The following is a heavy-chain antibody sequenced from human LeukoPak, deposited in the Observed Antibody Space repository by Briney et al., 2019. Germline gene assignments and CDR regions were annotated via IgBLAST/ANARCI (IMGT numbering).Heavy chain of an antibody. CDR3: ARSKPWGYCSGGSCYPTYYYYYYMDV. CDR2: ISSSSNYI. V-gene: IGHV3-21*01. J-gene: IGHJ6*03. Sequence: GGSLRLSSAASGFTFSSYSMNWVRQAPGGGLEWVSYISSSSNYIYYVDSVKGRFTISRDNAKNSLFLQMNSLRAEDTAVYFCARSKPWGYCSGGSCYPTYYYYYYMDVWGKGTTVTVSS. CDR1: GFTFSSYS. D-gene: IGHD2-15*01.